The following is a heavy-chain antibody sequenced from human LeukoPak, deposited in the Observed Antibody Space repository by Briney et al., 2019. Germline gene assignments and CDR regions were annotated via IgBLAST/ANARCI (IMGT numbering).Heavy chain of an antibody. CDR3: ARDQSRSGSFDY. CDR1: EFTVNNYY. V-gene: IGHV3-53*01. D-gene: IGHD3-10*01. Sequence: GGSLRLSCAASEFTVNNYYMSWVRQAPGKGLEWVSVIYSGGSTNYADSVKGRFTISRDNSKNTLYLQMNSLRAEDTAVYYCARDQSRSGSFDYWGQGTLVTVSS. CDR2: IYSGGST. J-gene: IGHJ4*02.